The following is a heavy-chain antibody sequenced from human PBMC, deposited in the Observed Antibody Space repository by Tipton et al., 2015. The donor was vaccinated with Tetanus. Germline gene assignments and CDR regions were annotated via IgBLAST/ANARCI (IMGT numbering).Heavy chain of an antibody. CDR3: AGVTAQRTELYFDH. V-gene: IGHV4-59*01. Sequence: GLVKPSETLSLTCNVSGDSMTDFYWSWIRQPPGKGLEWIAYIFYNGRTQSNPSLKSRVSISVDTAKNQFSLQLKSVTAADTAVYFCAGVTAQRTELYFDHWGQGTLVIVSS. J-gene: IGHJ4*02. D-gene: IGHD6-13*01. CDR2: IFYNGRT. CDR1: GDSMTDFY.